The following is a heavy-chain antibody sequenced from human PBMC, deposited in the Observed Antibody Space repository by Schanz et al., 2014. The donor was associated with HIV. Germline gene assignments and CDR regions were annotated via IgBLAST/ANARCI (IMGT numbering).Heavy chain of an antibody. CDR2: IKEDGSEK. J-gene: IGHJ4*02. CDR1: GFTFSRYW. CDR3: AKPEYDSSGNSQSHFDY. V-gene: IGHV3-7*01. Sequence: EVQLVESGGGLVQPGGSLRLSCAASGFTFSRYWMTWVRQAPGKGLEWAANIKEDGSEKYHADSVKGRFTISRDNAKNSLFLQMESLRAEDTAVYYCAKPEYDSSGNSQSHFDYWGQGTLVTVSS. D-gene: IGHD3-22*01.